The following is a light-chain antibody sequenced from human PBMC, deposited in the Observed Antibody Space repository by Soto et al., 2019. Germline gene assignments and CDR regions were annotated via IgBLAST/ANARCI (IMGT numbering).Light chain of an antibody. V-gene: IGLV2-14*01. J-gene: IGLJ1*01. CDR3: YSYAGNSIYV. Sequence: QSVLTQPASVSGSPGQSIIISCTGTSSDVGGYNYVSWYQHHPGKVPKLMISEVTQRPSGVSDRFSGSKSGNTASLTISGLQAEDEADYYCYSYAGNSIYVFGTGTK. CDR2: EVT. CDR1: SSDVGGYNY.